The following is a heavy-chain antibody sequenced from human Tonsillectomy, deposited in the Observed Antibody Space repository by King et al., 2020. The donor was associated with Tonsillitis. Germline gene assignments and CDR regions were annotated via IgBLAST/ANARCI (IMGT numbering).Heavy chain of an antibody. V-gene: IGHV4-59*08. CDR2: IYYSGST. J-gene: IGHJ6*03. CDR3: ARHLGSGGVAGLRPYYYYYYYMDV. Sequence: VQLQESGPGLVKPSETLSLTCTVSGVSISSYYWSWIRQPPGKGLEWIGYIYYSGSTNYNPSLKSRVTISVDTSMNQFSLKLSSVTAADTAVYFCARHLGSGGVAGLRPYYYYYYYMDVWGKGTTVTVSS. CDR1: GVSISSYY. D-gene: IGHD3-10*01.